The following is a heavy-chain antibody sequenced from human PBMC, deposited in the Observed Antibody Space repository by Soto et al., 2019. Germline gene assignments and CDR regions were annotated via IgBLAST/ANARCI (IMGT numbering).Heavy chain of an antibody. CDR2: ISGTGGGT. D-gene: IGHD3-10*01. J-gene: IGHJ6*02. V-gene: IGHV3-23*01. CDR1: GFTFSNYA. Sequence: EVHLLESGGGLVQPGGSLRLSCAASGFTFSNYAMTWVRQAPGKGLEWVSVISGTGGGTNNADSAKGRFTTSRDNSKNTLYLQMNSLRAASTAVYYCAKRAFDGSGIPNYDGMDVWGQGTAVTVSS. CDR3: AKRAFDGSGIPNYDGMDV.